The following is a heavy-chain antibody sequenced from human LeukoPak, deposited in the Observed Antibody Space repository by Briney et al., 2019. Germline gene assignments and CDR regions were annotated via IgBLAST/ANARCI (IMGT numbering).Heavy chain of an antibody. D-gene: IGHD3-16*01. CDR3: AKEGAPSYYYYMDV. Sequence: PGGSLRLSCAASAFTFSSYGMSWVRQAPGKGLEWVSAISGDGRDIFYADAVKGRFTISRDNSKNTLFLQMNSLRAEDTAVYYCAKEGAPSYYYYMDVWGKGTTVTISS. J-gene: IGHJ6*03. CDR2: ISGDGRDI. CDR1: AFTFSSYG. V-gene: IGHV3-23*01.